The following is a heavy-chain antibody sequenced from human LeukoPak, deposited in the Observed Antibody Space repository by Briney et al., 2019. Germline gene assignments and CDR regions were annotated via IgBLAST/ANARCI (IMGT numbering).Heavy chain of an antibody. D-gene: IGHD3-10*01. Sequence: GGSLRLSCAASGFTVSSNYMSWVRQAPGKGLEWVSIIYSGGSTYYADSVKGRFTISRDNSKNTLYLQMNSLRAEDTAVYYCVVWFGELSGFDPWGQGTLVTVSS. V-gene: IGHV3-53*01. CDR1: GFTVSSNY. J-gene: IGHJ5*02. CDR3: VVWFGELSGFDP. CDR2: IYSGGST.